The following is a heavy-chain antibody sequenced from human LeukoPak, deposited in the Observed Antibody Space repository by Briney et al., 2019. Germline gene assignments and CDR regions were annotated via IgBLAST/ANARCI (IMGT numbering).Heavy chain of an antibody. CDR3: ARADGVVSSFDY. CDR1: GGSISSYY. J-gene: IGHJ4*02. Sequence: SETLSLTCTVSGGSISSYYWSWIRQPPGKGLEWIGYIYYSGSTNYNPSLKSRVAISVDTSKNQFSLKLRSVTAADTAVYYCARADGVVSSFDYWGQGTLVTVSS. V-gene: IGHV4-59*01. D-gene: IGHD6-6*01. CDR2: IYYSGST.